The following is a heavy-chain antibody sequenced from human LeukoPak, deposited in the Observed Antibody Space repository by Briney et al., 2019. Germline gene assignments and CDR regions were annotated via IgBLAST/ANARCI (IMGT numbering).Heavy chain of an antibody. V-gene: IGHV6-1*01. CDR1: GDSVSSNSAA. J-gene: IGHJ6*03. D-gene: IGHD3-10*01. CDR3: ARDGVLGSGDPYYYYYYMDV. CDR2: TYYRSKWYN. Sequence: SQTLSLTCAISGDSVSSNSAAWNWIRQSPSRGLEWLGRTYYRSKWYNDYAVSVKSRITINPGTSKNQFSLQLNSVTPEDTAVYYCARDGVLGSGDPYYYYYYMDVWGKGTTVTVSS.